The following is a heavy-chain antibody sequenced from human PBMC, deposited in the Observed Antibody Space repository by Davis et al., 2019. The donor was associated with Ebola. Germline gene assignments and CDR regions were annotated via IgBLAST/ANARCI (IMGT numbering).Heavy chain of an antibody. V-gene: IGHV1-18*01. Sequence: AASVKVSCKASGYTFPSYGISWVRQAPGQGLEWMGWISPYNGNTNYAQKLQGRVTMTTDTSTSTAYMELRSLSSDETAVYYCARDLEVIAAAGLAGYYYYGMDVWGQGTTVTVSS. CDR3: ARDLEVIAAAGLAGYYYYGMDV. D-gene: IGHD6-13*01. CDR2: ISPYNGNT. J-gene: IGHJ6*02. CDR1: GYTFPSYG.